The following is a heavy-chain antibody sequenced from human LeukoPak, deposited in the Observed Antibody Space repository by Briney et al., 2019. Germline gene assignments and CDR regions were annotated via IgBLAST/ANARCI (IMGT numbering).Heavy chain of an antibody. CDR3: ARQELAGGADS. CDR2: IYPGDSDT. CDR1: GYNFARFW. V-gene: IGHV5-51*01. Sequence: GESLKISCKGSGYNFARFWIGWVRQMPGKGLEWMGIIYPGDSDTRYSPSFQGQVTISADKSTSAAYLQWRSLKASDTATYYCARQELAGGADSWGQGTLVTVSS. D-gene: IGHD5-24*01. J-gene: IGHJ4*02.